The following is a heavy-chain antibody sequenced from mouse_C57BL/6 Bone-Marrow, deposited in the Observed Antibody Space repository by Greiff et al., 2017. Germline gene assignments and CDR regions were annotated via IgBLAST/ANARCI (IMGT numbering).Heavy chain of an antibody. V-gene: IGHV6-6*01. CDR3: TRGGGRDY. J-gene: IGHJ2*01. Sequence: EVMLVESGGGLVQPGGSMKLSCAASGFTFSDAWMDWVRQSPEKGLEWVAEIRNKANNHATYYAESVKGRFTITRNDPKRSVYLQMNSLRAEDAGIYYCTRGGGRDYWGQGTTLTVSS. CDR2: IRNKANNHAT. CDR1: GFTFSDAW. D-gene: IGHD3-3*01.